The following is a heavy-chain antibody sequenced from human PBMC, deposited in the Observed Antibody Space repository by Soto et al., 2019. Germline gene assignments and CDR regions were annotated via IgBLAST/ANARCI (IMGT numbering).Heavy chain of an antibody. CDR1: GYTFTSYG. CDR2: ISTSKGNT. J-gene: IGHJ4*02. Sequence: QVQLVQSGPEVKKPGASVKVPCKTSGYTFTSYGIAWVRQAPGQGLEWMGWISTSKGNTNYAQKFQGRVTMTTDTSTSTAYMELRSLRSDDTAVYYCATRSPAFDFWGQGTLVTVSS. CDR3: ATRSPAFDF. V-gene: IGHV1-18*01.